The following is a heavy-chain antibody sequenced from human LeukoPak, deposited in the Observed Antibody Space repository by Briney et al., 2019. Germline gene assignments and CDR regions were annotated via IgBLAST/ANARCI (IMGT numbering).Heavy chain of an antibody. D-gene: IGHD3-3*01. Sequence: PSETLSLTCTVSGGSISSSNYYWGWIRQSPGKGLEWIGNIHHTGTTSYNPSLESRVTISLDLSKNQFSLRLSSVTAADTALYYCVREGPIRFLEQIDYWGQGALVTVSS. CDR2: IHHTGTT. CDR3: VREGPIRFLEQIDY. CDR1: GGSISSSNYY. J-gene: IGHJ4*02. V-gene: IGHV4-39*07.